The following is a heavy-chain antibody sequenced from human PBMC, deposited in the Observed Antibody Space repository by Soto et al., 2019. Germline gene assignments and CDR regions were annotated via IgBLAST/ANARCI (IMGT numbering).Heavy chain of an antibody. CDR3: TRGAYYFDY. CDR2: MSCSSSTI. CDR1: GFTFSSYS. J-gene: IGHJ4*02. V-gene: IGHV3-48*01. Sequence: GGSLRLSCAASGFTFSSYSMNWVRQCPGKGLEWVSYMSCSSSTIYYADSVKGRFTISRDNAKNSLYLQMNSLGAEDTAVYYCTRGAYYFDYWGQGTLVTVSS.